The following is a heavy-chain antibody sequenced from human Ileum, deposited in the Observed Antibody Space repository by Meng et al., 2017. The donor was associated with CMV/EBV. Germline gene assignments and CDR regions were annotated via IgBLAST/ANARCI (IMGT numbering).Heavy chain of an antibody. V-gene: IGHV3-48*04. Sequence: GGSLRLSCAASGFTFSTYDMNWVRQTPDRGLEWVSYISAKSDSIFQADSVKGRFTISRDNVKNSLYLQMNSLRAEDTAVYYCARLRSPGYFDYWGQGTLVTVSS. J-gene: IGHJ4*02. CDR3: ARLRSPGYFDY. CDR1: GFTFSTYD. CDR2: ISAKSDSI.